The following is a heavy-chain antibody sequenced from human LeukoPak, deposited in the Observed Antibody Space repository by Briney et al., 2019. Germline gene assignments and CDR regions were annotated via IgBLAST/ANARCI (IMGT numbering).Heavy chain of an antibody. D-gene: IGHD3-3*01. J-gene: IGHJ6*03. V-gene: IGHV4-34*01. Sequence: SETLSLTCAVYGGSFSGYYWSWIRQPPGKGLEWIGEINHSGSTNYNPSLKSRVTISVDTSKNQFSLKLSSVTAADTAVYYCAREPSITIFGVVMTNYYYYMDVWGKGTTVTVSS. CDR1: GGSFSGYY. CDR3: AREPSITIFGVVMTNYYYYMDV. CDR2: INHSGST.